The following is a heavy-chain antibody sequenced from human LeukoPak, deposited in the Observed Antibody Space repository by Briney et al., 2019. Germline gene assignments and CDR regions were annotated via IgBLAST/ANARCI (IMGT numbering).Heavy chain of an antibody. CDR1: GFSLSTSGVG. D-gene: IGHD4-11*01. J-gene: IGHJ4*02. Sequence: ESSPTLVKPTQTLTLTCTFSGFSLSTSGVGVGWLRQPPGKALEWLALIYWNDDNRYSPSLKNRLTITKDTSKNQVVLTMTNMDPVDTATYYCARYADYRFLYYFHYWGQGTLVTVSS. V-gene: IGHV2-5*01. CDR3: ARYADYRFLYYFHY. CDR2: IYWNDDN.